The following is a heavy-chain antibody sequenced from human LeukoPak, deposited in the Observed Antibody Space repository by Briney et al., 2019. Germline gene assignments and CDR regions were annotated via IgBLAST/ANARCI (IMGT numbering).Heavy chain of an antibody. V-gene: IGHV3-66*02. CDR1: GFTVSSNY. Sequence: GGSLRLSCAASGFTVSSNYMFWVRQAPGRGLEWVSVVYSGDNGGSSGGDGGETYYADSVKGRFTISRDHSKNTLYLQMNSLRPEDTAVYYCARDSTYYYESGSSGPHYFDNWGQGTLVTVSS. CDR2: VYSGDNGGSSGGDGGET. D-gene: IGHD3-10*01. J-gene: IGHJ4*02. CDR3: ARDSTYYYESGSSGPHYFDN.